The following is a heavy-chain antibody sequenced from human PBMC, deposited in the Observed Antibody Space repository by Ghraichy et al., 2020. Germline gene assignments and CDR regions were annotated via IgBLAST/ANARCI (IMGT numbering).Heavy chain of an antibody. V-gene: IGHV2-5*02. D-gene: IGHD3-9*01. CDR1: GFSLSTSGVG. J-gene: IGHJ5*02. CDR2: IYWDDDK. Sequence: SGPTLVKPTQTLTLTCTFSGFSLSTSGVGVGWIRQPPGKALEWLALIYWDDDKRYSPSLKSRLTITKDTSKNQVVLTMTNMDPVDTATYYCAHRPHILSGNWFDPWGQGTLVTVSS. CDR3: AHRPHILSGNWFDP.